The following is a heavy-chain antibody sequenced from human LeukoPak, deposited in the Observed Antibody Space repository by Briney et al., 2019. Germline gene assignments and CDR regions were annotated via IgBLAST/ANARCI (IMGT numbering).Heavy chain of an antibody. CDR2: IYYSGST. Sequence: SETLSLTCTVSGRSISSYYWSWIRQPPGKGLEWIGYIYYSGSTNYNPSLKSRVTISVDTSKNQFSLKLSSVTAADTAVYYCARLFGDYPNWFDPWGQGTLVTVSS. D-gene: IGHD4-17*01. CDR3: ARLFGDYPNWFDP. CDR1: GRSISSYY. V-gene: IGHV4-59*08. J-gene: IGHJ5*02.